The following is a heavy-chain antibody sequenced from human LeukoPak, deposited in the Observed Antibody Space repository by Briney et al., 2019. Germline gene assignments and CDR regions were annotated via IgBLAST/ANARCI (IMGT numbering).Heavy chain of an antibody. CDR3: ARHGGYDRRRYYFDY. J-gene: IGHJ4*02. V-gene: IGHV4-39*01. CDR2: IYYSGST. D-gene: IGHD5-12*01. CDR1: GGSISSSSYY. Sequence: PSETLSLTCTVSGGSISSSSYYWGWIRQPPGKGLEWIGSIYYSGSTYYNPSLKSRVTISVDTSKNQFSLKLSSVTAADTAVYYCARHGGYDRRRYYFDYWGQGTLVTVSS.